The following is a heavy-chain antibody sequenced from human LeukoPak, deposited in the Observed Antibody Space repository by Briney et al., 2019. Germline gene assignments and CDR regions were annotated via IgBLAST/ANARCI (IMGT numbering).Heavy chain of an antibody. CDR1: GFAFSRYW. CDR3: ARDPSAFAGYFDF. Sequence: GGSLRLSCAASGFAFSRYWMHWVRQAPGKGLVWVSRIEGDGSSTTYADYVKGRFTISRDNAKDTLYLQMNSLRAEDTAVYFCARDPSAFAGYFDFWGQGTLVTASS. V-gene: IGHV3-74*01. J-gene: IGHJ4*02. CDR2: IEGDGSST. D-gene: IGHD3-10*01.